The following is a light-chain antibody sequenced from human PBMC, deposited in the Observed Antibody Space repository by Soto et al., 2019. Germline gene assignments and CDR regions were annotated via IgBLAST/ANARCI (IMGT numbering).Light chain of an antibody. V-gene: IGKV1-5*01. CDR2: DAS. J-gene: IGKJ1*01. Sequence: DIQITQSPSTLSASVGDRVTITCRASQSISSWLAWYQQKPGKAPKLLIYDASSLESGVPSRFSGSGSGTEFTLTISSLQPDDFATYYCQQYNSYSETFGRGTKVEIK. CDR3: QQYNSYSET. CDR1: QSISSW.